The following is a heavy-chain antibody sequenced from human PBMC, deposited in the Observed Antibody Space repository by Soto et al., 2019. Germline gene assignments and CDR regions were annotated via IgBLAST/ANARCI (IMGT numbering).Heavy chain of an antibody. CDR1: GFTFSSYA. CDR2: ISGSGGST. D-gene: IGHD4-17*01. J-gene: IGHJ4*02. V-gene: IGHV3-23*01. CDR3: AKDQNEYGGNEGYFDY. Sequence: GGSLRLSCAASGFTFSSYAMSWVRQAPGKGLEWVSAISGSGGSTYYADSVKGRFTISRDNAKNRQSVQMNRVRAGDTAVYYCAKDQNEYGGNEGYFDYWGQGTLVTVSS.